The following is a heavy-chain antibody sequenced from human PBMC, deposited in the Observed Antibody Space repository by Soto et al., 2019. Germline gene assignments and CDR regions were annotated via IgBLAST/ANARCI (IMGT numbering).Heavy chain of an antibody. D-gene: IGHD2-15*01. CDR2: IYYSGST. CDR3: ARGEGYCSGGSCYGTGWFDP. J-gene: IGHJ5*02. V-gene: IGHV4-31*03. Sequence: QVQLQESGPGLVKPSQTLSLTCTVSGGSISSGGYYWSWIRQHPGKGLEWIGYIYYSGSTYYNPSLKSRVTRSVDTSKNQFSLKLSSVTAADTAVYYCARGEGYCSGGSCYGTGWFDPWGQGTLVTVSS. CDR1: GGSISSGGYY.